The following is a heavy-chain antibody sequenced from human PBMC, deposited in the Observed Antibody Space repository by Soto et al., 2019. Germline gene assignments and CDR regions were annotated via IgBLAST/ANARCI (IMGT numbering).Heavy chain of an antibody. D-gene: IGHD6-19*01. CDR3: ARVSGWYFLDY. CDR1: GYTFTSYA. J-gene: IGHJ4*02. V-gene: IGHV1-3*05. Sequence: QVPLVQSGAEEKQPGASVKVSCKASGYTFTSYAMHWVRQAPGQRLEWMGWINAGNGNTKYSQKFQGRVTITRDTSASTVYMELSSLRSEDTAVYYCARVSGWYFLDYWGQGTLVTVSS. CDR2: INAGNGNT.